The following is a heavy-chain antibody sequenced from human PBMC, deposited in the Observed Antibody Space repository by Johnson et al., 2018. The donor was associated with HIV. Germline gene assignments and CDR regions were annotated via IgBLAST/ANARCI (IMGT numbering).Heavy chain of an antibody. D-gene: IGHD1-26*01. Sequence: LVESGGGLVKPGGSLRLSCAASGFTFSDAWMSWVRQAPGKGLEWVGRIKSKTDGGTTDYAAPVKGRFTISRDDSKNTLYLQMNSLKTEDTAVYYCTTATPVGRGAFDIWGQGTMGTVSS. CDR2: IKSKTDGGTT. CDR3: TTATPVGRGAFDI. V-gene: IGHV3-15*01. CDR1: GFTFSDAW. J-gene: IGHJ3*02.